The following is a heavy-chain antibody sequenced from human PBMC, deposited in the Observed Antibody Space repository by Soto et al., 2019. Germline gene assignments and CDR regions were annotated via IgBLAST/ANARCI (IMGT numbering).Heavy chain of an antibody. V-gene: IGHV4-59*01. D-gene: IGHD3-10*02. CDR2: IHYSGST. CDR3: ATMIGDPVLTVAY. J-gene: IGHJ4*02. Sequence: QVQLQESGPGLVKPSETLSLTCTVSGGSISSYYWSWIRQPPGKGLEWIGYIHYSGSTIYNPSLESRVTISVDTSKNQFSLQLTSVTAADTAVYYCATMIGDPVLTVAYWRQGTVVTVSS. CDR1: GGSISSYY.